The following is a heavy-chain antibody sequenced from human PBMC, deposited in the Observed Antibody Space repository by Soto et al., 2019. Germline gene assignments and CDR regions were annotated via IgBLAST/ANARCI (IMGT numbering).Heavy chain of an antibody. D-gene: IGHD6-19*01. Sequence: PSETLSLTCAVYGGSFSGYYWSWIRQPPGKGLEWIGEINHSGSTNYNPSLKSRVTISVDTSKNQSSLKLSSVTAADTAVYYCARSFFARGYSSGWYRGTFDYWGQGTLVTVSS. J-gene: IGHJ4*02. V-gene: IGHV4-34*01. CDR2: INHSGST. CDR3: ARSFFARGYSSGWYRGTFDY. CDR1: GGSFSGYY.